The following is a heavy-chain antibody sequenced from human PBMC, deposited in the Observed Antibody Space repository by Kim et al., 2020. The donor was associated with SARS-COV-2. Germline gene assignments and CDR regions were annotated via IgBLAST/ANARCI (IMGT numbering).Heavy chain of an antibody. CDR1: GGSISSSSYY. D-gene: IGHD4-17*01. J-gene: IGHJ4*01. Sequence: SETLSLTCTVSGGSISSSSYYWGWIRQPPGKGLEWIGSIYYSGSTYYNPSLKSRVTISVDTSKNQCSLKLSSVTAADTAVYYCARDWYGDYEYYFDYWGQGTLVTVSS. CDR3: ARDWYGDYEYYFDY. V-gene: IGHV4-39*07. CDR2: IYYSGST.